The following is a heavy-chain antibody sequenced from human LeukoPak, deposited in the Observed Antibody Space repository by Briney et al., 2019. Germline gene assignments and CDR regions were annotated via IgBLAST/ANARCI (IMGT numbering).Heavy chain of an antibody. CDR1: GFTFDDYA. J-gene: IGHJ6*03. Sequence: PGGSLRLSCAASGFTFDDYAMHWVRQAPGKGLEWVSLISWDGGSTYYADSVKGRFTISRDNSKNSLYLQMNSLRAEDTALYYCAKDAQDADYYYYYYMDVWGKGTTVTISS. V-gene: IGHV3-43D*03. CDR2: ISWDGGST. CDR3: AKDAQDADYYYYYYMDV.